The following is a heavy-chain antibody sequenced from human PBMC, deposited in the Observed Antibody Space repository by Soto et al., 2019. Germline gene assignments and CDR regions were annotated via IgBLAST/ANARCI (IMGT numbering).Heavy chain of an antibody. CDR1: GGSVSSGSYY. CDR3: ASERRIQLSYGMDV. J-gene: IGHJ6*02. D-gene: IGHD5-18*01. CDR2: IYYSGST. V-gene: IGHV4-61*01. Sequence: ETLSLTCTVSGGSVSSGSYYWSWIRQPPGKGLEWIGYIYYSGSTNYNPSLKSRVTISVDTSKNQFSLKLSSVTAADTAVYYCASERRIQLSYGMDVWGQGTTVTVSS.